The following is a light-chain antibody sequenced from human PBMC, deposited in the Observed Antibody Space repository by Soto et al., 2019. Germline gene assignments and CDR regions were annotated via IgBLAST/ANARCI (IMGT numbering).Light chain of an antibody. J-gene: IGKJ1*01. CDR2: KTS. CDR1: QTISSW. V-gene: IGKV1-5*03. Sequence: DIQLTQSPSTLSASVGDRVTITCRASQTISSWLAWYQQKPGKAPNLLIYKTSNLESGVPSRFSGSGSGTAFTLTISSLQPDDSATYYCQYYNDYCWTFGQGTKVEIK. CDR3: QYYNDYCWT.